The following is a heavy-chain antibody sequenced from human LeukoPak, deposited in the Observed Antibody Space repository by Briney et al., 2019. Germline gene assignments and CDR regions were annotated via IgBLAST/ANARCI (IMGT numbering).Heavy chain of an antibody. CDR1: GVSISSSF. D-gene: IGHD1-26*01. V-gene: IGHV4-59*01. Sequence: KSSETLSLTCTVSGVSISSSFWSWIRQPPGKGLEWIGYISYSGTTIYNPSLKSRVTISLDTSKNQFSLKLRSVTAADTAVCYCARGGSNWFDPWGQGTLVTVSS. CDR3: ARGGSNWFDP. J-gene: IGHJ5*02. CDR2: ISYSGTT.